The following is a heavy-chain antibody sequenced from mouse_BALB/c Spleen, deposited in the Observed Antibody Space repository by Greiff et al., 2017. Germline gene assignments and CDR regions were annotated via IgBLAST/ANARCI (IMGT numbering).Heavy chain of an antibody. D-gene: IGHD1-2*01. Sequence: EVQLQQTGPELVKPGASVKISCKASGYSFTDYIMLWVKQSHGKSLEWIGNINPYYGSTSYNLKFKGKATLTVDKSSSTAYMQLNSLTSEDSAVYYCARGGPATCLDYWGKGTTLTVSS. CDR3: ARGGPATCLDY. J-gene: IGHJ2*01. CDR2: INPYYGST. V-gene: IGHV1-39*01. CDR1: GYSFTDYI.